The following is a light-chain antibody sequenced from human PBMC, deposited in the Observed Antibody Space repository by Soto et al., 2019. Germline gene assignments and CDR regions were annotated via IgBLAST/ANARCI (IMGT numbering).Light chain of an antibody. V-gene: IGKV3-20*01. J-gene: IGKJ1*01. CDR3: QQYGGSRWT. Sequence: EIVLTQSPGTLSLSPGERATLSCRASQTVTSNYFAWYQQRPCQAPRLLIYGTSRRATGIPDRFSGSGSGTDFTLTISRLDPEDFAVYYCQQYGGSRWTFGQGTKVEIK. CDR2: GTS. CDR1: QTVTSNY.